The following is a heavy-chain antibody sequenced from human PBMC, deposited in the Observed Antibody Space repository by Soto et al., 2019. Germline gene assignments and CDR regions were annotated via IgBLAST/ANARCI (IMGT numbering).Heavy chain of an antibody. V-gene: IGHV4-34*01. CDR2: INHLTTT. D-gene: IGHD5-18*01. Sequence: LXLTCAVYGGSFSSYHGSWIRQTPGKGLECIGEINHLTTTNYNPSLKSRVIISLDTPKNQFSLKLSSVTAADTAVYYCARGYDTALAPIFWGQGILVTVSS. CDR1: GGSFSSYH. CDR3: ARGYDTALAPIF. J-gene: IGHJ4*02.